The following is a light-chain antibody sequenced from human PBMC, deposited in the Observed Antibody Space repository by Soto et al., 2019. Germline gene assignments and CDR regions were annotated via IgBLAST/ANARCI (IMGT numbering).Light chain of an antibody. CDR1: QDMSHS. V-gene: IGKV1-39*01. Sequence: DIQMTQSPSSLSASVGDRVTIXXRARQDMSHSLNWDQQKPGKTPKVXXYGSSTLQGGFPSRFSGGGSGTELTLTISSLQPEAFATYYCQPSYPIPTITFGPGTRLEIK. J-gene: IGKJ5*01. CDR2: GSS. CDR3: QPSYPIPTIT.